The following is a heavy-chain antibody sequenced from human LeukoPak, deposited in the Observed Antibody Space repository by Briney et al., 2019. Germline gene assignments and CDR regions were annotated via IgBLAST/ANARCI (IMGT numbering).Heavy chain of an antibody. CDR1: GGSISSGGYY. CDR2: IYYIGSV. J-gene: IGHJ4*02. Sequence: SETLSLTCTVSGGSISSGGYYWSWIRQHPGKGLEWIGYIYYIGSVYYNPSLKSRVTISVDTSKNQFSLKLSSVTAADTAVYYCARVDAGGNSYWGQGTLVTVSS. CDR3: ARVDAGGNSY. V-gene: IGHV4-31*03. D-gene: IGHD4-23*01.